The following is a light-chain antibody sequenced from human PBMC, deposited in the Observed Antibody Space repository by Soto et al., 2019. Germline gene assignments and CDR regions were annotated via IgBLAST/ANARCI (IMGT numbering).Light chain of an antibody. CDR1: SSDVGGYNY. J-gene: IGLJ3*02. Sequence: QAVVTQPASVSGSPGQSITISCTGTSSDVGGYNYVSWYQQHPGEAPKVMIYDVNKRPSGVSNRFSGSKSGNTASLTISGLQAEDEADYYCISHTDSSLGVVFGGGTKLTVL. CDR2: DVN. V-gene: IGLV2-14*01. CDR3: ISHTDSSLGVV.